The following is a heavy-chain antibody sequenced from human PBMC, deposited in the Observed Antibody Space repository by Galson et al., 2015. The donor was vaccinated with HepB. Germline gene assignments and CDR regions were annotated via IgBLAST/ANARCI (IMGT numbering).Heavy chain of an antibody. Sequence: SVKVSCKASGYTFTSYGISWVRQAPGQGLEWMGWISAYNGNTNYAQKLQGRVTMTTDTSTGTAYMELRSLRSDDTAVYYCAREIDFWSGYPSGYMDVWGKGTTVTVSS. CDR2: ISAYNGNT. J-gene: IGHJ6*03. D-gene: IGHD3-3*01. CDR3: AREIDFWSGYPSGYMDV. CDR1: GYTFTSYG. V-gene: IGHV1-18*01.